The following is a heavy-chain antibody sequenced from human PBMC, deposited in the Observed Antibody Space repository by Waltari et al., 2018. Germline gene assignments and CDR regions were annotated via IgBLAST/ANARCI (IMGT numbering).Heavy chain of an antibody. CDR1: GGSISSGSYY. CDR2: IYYSGGT. CDR3: ARYQELSSSGWLYYFDY. Sequence: QVQLQESGPGLVKPSQTLSLTCTVSGGSISSGSYYWSWIRQPAGKGLEWIGSIYYSGGTYYNPSLSSRVTISVDTSKNQFSLKLSSVTAADTAVYYCARYQELSSSGWLYYFDYWGQGTLVTVSS. V-gene: IGHV4-61*02. J-gene: IGHJ4*02. D-gene: IGHD6-19*01.